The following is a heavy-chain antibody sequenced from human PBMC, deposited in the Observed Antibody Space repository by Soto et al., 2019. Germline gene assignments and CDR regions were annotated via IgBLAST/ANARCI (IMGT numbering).Heavy chain of an antibody. V-gene: IGHV4-38-2*01. CDR3: ARLNGWVDY. Sequence: TSETLSLTCDVSGYSISSGYYWGWIRQPPGKGLEWIASINHSGSTYYNPSLKSRITISVDMSKNEVSLRLSSVTAADTAVFYCARLNGWVDYWGQGALVTVSS. CDR1: GYSISSGYY. CDR2: INHSGST. J-gene: IGHJ4*02. D-gene: IGHD6-19*01.